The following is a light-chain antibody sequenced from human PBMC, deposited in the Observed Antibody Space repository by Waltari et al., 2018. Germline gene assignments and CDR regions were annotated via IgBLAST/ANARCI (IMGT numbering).Light chain of an antibody. Sequence: DIQLTQSPAFLPASVGHRATLTCRASQAMSHLAWYQQKPGQAPKPLISAASTLQRGVPTRLSGSGSGTDFTLTISSLQPEDFATYYCQQLTTCPRVTFGGGTKVEIK. V-gene: IGKV1-9*01. CDR3: QQLTTCPRVT. CDR1: QAMSH. J-gene: IGKJ4*01. CDR2: AAS.